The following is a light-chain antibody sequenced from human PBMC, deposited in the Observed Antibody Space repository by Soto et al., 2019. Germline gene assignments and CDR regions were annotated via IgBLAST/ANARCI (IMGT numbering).Light chain of an antibody. CDR2: DAS. CDR1: QSVSSY. V-gene: IGKV3-11*01. CDR3: QQRSTWPLT. Sequence: EIVLTQSPAPLSLSPGERATLSCRASQSVSSYLAWYQQKPGQSPRLLIYDASNRATGIPARFSGSGSGTDFTLTISSLEPEDFAVYYCQQRSTWPLTFGGGTKVDIK. J-gene: IGKJ4*01.